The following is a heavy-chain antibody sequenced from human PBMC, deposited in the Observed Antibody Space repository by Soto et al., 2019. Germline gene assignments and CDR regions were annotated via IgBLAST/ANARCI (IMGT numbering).Heavy chain of an antibody. D-gene: IGHD3-3*01. CDR1: GFTFSSYA. CDR3: AKDLLFWSGYYTSFEY. CDR2: ISGSGGST. V-gene: IGHV3-23*01. Sequence: GSLRLSCAASGFTFSSYAMSWVRQAPGKGLEWVSAISGSGGSTYYADSVKGRITISRDNSKNTLYLQMNSLRAEDTAVYYCAKDLLFWSGYYTSFEYWGQGTLLTVSS. J-gene: IGHJ4*02.